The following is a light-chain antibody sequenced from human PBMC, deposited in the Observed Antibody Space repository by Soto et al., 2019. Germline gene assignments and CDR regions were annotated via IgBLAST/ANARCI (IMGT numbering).Light chain of an antibody. CDR1: QGISTW. CDR2: AAS. Sequence: DIQMTQSPSSVSACVGDRVTITCRASQGISTWLDWYQQKPGTPPKLLIHAASTLQNWVPSRFSGSGSGTDFTLTISSLQPEDIATYYCLQANSFPYTVGQGTRLEI. CDR3: LQANSFPYT. V-gene: IGKV1-12*01. J-gene: IGKJ2*01.